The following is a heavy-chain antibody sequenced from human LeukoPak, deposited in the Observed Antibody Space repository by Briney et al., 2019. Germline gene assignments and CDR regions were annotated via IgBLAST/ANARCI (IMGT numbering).Heavy chain of an antibody. V-gene: IGHV5-51*01. D-gene: IGHD1-14*01. CDR1: GQSFTNYW. J-gene: IGHJ4*02. CDR2: IYPGDSDT. CDR3: ARHSSDHLDY. Sequence: GESLKISCKASGQSFTNYWIGWVRQMPGRGLEWLGIIYPGDSDTRYSPSFQGQVTISADKSISTTYLHWSSLRASDTAMYYCARHSSDHLDYWGQGTLVTVSS.